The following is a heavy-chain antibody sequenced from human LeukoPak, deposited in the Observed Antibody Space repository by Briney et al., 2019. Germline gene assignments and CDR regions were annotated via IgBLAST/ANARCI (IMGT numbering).Heavy chain of an antibody. CDR3: ARDIVGVGQHLTGPFDP. CDR2: ISSSSSYI. D-gene: IGHD6-13*01. Sequence: KSGGSLRLSCAASGFTFSSYSMNWVRQAPGKGLEWVSSISSSSSYIYYADSVKGRFTISRDNAKNSPYLQMNSLRAEDTAVYYCARDIVGVGQHLTGPFDPWGQGTLVTVSS. J-gene: IGHJ5*02. V-gene: IGHV3-21*01. CDR1: GFTFSSYS.